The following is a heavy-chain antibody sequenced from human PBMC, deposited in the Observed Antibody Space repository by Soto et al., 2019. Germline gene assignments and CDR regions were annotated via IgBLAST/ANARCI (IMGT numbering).Heavy chain of an antibody. V-gene: IGHV4-34*01. CDR1: GASSGTYY. CDR2: INDRGSA. J-gene: IGHJ6*04. D-gene: IGHD3-10*01. Sequence: QVQLQQWGAGLLKPSETLSLTCAVHGASSGTYYWTWTRQPPGKGLEWIGVINDRGSANHNPSLKSRVNLAVDTSQNLFSLRLNYVTAADTAVYYCAGLRGYYCATAVWGKGTTVTVSS. CDR3: AGLRGYYCATAV.